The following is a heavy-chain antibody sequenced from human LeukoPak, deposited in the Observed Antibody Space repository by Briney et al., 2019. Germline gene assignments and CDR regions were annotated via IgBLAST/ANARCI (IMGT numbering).Heavy chain of an antibody. D-gene: IGHD3-10*01. CDR2: SDPDDGKT. Sequence: ASVKVSCKVSGYSLCDLSMHWVRQAPGKGLEWMGGSDPDDGKTIYAQDFQGRVTMTEDTSTHTAYMDLNSLGSDDTAVYYCTTGAYGWPFFDNWGQGTLVIVSS. J-gene: IGHJ4*02. CDR3: TTGAYGWPFFDN. V-gene: IGHV1-24*01. CDR1: GYSLCDLS.